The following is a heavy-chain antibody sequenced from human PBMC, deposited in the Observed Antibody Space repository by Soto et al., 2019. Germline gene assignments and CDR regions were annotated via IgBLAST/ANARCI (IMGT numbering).Heavy chain of an antibody. CDR3: ARDLRCCGLDV. CDR1: GASMRSYS. Sequence: KASETLSLTCNVSGASMRSYSWTWMRLSPGKGLEWIGDIFYSGSSNLNPSLRSRLSISIDTSKNKFSLMLKSVTAADTAVYYCARDLRCCGLDVWGQGTTVTVSS. V-gene: IGHV4-59*01. CDR2: IFYSGSS. J-gene: IGHJ6*02. D-gene: IGHD3-9*01.